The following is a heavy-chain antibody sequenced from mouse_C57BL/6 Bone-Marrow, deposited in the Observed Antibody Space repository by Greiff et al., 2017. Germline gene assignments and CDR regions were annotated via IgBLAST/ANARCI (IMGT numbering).Heavy chain of an antibody. V-gene: IGHV1-54*01. J-gene: IGHJ1*03. Sequence: QVQLQQSGAELVRPGTSVKVSCKASRYAFTNYLIEWVKQRPGQGLEWIGVINPGSGGTNYNEKFKGKATLTADKSSSTAYMQLSSLTSEDSAVYFCARGIYYYGSSYGWYFDVWGTGTTVTVSS. CDR3: ARGIYYYGSSYGWYFDV. CDR2: INPGSGGT. D-gene: IGHD1-1*01. CDR1: RYAFTNYL.